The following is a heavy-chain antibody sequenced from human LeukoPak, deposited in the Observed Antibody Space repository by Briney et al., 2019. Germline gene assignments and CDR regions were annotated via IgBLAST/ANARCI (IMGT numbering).Heavy chain of an antibody. CDR3: ARGGYGSGSYPDY. CDR2: ISSSSSYI. CDR1: GFTFSSYS. D-gene: IGHD3-10*01. V-gene: IGHV3-21*01. J-gene: IGHJ4*02. Sequence: KTGGSLRLSCAASGFTFSSYSMNWVRQAPGKGLEWVSSISSSSSYIYYADPVKGRFTISRDNAKNSLYLQMNSLRAEDTAVYYCARGGYGSGSYPDYWGQGTLVTVSS.